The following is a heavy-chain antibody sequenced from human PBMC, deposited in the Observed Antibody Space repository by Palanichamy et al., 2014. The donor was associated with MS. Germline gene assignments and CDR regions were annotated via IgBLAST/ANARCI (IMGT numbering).Heavy chain of an antibody. CDR2: LYSGDIT. CDR3: GRWDKGYFDSSGYFSF. D-gene: IGHD3-22*01. CDR1: GFNVNNNY. Sequence: EVQLVESGGGLVQPGGSLRLSRAASGFNVNNNYMTWVRQPPGRGLEWVAVLYSGDITYYADSVKGRFTIFRHTSQNTLDLQMNSLRVEDTAVYYCGRWDKGYFDSSGYFSFGGQGALVTVSS. V-gene: IGHV3-53*04. J-gene: IGHJ4*02.